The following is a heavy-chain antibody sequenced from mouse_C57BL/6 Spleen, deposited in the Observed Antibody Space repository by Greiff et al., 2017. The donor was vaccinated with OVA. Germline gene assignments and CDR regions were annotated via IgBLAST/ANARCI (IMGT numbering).Heavy chain of an antibody. Sequence: QVQLQQPGAELVRPGSSVKLSCKASGYTFTSYWMDWVKQRPGQGLEWIGNIYPSDSETHYNQKFKDKATLTVDKSSSTAYRQLSSLTSEDSAVYYCARLGSSGYGFAYWGQGTLVTVSA. V-gene: IGHV1-61*01. CDR1: GYTFTSYW. CDR3: ARLGSSGYGFAY. D-gene: IGHD3-2*02. CDR2: IYPSDSET. J-gene: IGHJ3*01.